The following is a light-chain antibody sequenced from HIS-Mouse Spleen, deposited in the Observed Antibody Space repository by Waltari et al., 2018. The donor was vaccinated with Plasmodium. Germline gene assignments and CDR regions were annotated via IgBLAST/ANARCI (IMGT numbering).Light chain of an antibody. CDR2: AVS. CDR1: SSDVGGSNY. CDR3: SSYTSSSTNYV. J-gene: IGLJ1*01. Sequence: QSALTQPASVSGSPGQSITISCTGTSSDVGGSNYVSWYQQHPGQAPRLLIYAVSNRSSGVSKRFSGSKSGHTASLTISGLQAEDEADYYCSSYTSSSTNYVFGTGTKVTVL. V-gene: IGLV2-14*01.